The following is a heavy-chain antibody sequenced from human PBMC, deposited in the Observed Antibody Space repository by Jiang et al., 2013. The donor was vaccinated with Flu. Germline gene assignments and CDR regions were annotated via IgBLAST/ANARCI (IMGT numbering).Heavy chain of an antibody. V-gene: IGHV5-51*01. Sequence: QLVESGAEVKKPGESLKISCKGSGYSFTSYWIGWVRQMPGKGLEWMGIIYPGDSDTRYSPSFQGQVTISADKSISTAYLQWSSLKASDTAMYYCARLIGNTTVSYYFDYWGQGTLVTVSS. D-gene: IGHD4-17*01. CDR3: ARLIGNTTVSYYFDY. J-gene: IGHJ4*02. CDR1: GYSFTSYW. CDR2: IYPGDSDT.